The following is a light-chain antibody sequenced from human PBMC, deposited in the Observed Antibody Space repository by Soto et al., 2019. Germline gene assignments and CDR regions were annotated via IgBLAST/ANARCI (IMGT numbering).Light chain of an antibody. Sequence: QSALTQPASVSGSPGQSITLSCTGTSSDVGSYNLVSWYQQHPGKAPKLMIYEGSKRPSGVSNRFSGSKSGNTASLTISGLQAEDEADYYCCLGVFGTGTKLTVL. V-gene: IGLV2-23*01. CDR3: CLGV. CDR1: SSDVGSYNL. J-gene: IGLJ1*01. CDR2: EGS.